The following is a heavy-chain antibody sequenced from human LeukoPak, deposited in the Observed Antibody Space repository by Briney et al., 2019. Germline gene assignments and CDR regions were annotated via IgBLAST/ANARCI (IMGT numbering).Heavy chain of an antibody. D-gene: IGHD4-17*01. V-gene: IGHV3-7*01. CDR3: ARDTTAPLTTSLGYFTY. Sequence: GGSLRLSCAASGFTFSSYWMSWVRQAPGKGLEWVANIKQDGSQKYYVDSVKGRFTIFRDNAKNSLDLQMNSLRGEDTAVYYCARDTTAPLTTSLGYFTYWGQGTLVTVSS. CDR2: IKQDGSQK. J-gene: IGHJ4*02. CDR1: GFTFSSYW.